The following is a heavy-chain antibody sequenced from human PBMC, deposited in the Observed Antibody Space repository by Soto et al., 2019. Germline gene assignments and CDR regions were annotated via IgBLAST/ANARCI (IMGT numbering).Heavy chain of an antibody. CDR2: IYYTGSI. V-gene: IGHV4-59*01. J-gene: IGHJ4*02. D-gene: IGHD3-16*01. Sequence: SETLSLSCNVSGGSITSFYWSWIRQSPGKGLEWIGFIYYTGSINYNPSLKSRVSISLDTSKTQFSLRLRSVTAADTAVYYCAGAFPDVGICPDHFCSWGFEYWGQGSLVTVSS. CDR1: GGSITSFY. CDR3: AGAFPDVGICPDHFCSWGFEY.